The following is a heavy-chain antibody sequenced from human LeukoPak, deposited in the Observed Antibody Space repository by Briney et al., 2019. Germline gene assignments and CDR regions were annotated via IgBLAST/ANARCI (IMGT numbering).Heavy chain of an antibody. CDR1: GDSVSSHSAA. Sequence: SQTLSLTCAISGDSVSSHSAAWNWIRQSPSRGLEWLGRTYYRSKWFNDYAISVKSRITINPDTSKNQFSLQLNSVTPEDTAVYYCARDGGIAAAGYFGLWGRGTLVTVSS. CDR2: TYYRSKWFN. J-gene: IGHJ2*01. CDR3: ARDGGIAAAGYFGL. V-gene: IGHV6-1*01. D-gene: IGHD6-13*01.